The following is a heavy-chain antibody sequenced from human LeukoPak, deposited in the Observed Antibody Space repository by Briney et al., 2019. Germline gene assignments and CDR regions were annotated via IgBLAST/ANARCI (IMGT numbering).Heavy chain of an antibody. CDR1: GVSITSSSYN. D-gene: IGHD1-26*01. J-gene: IGHJ4*02. CDR2: IYYSGNT. V-gene: IGHV4-39*07. CDR3: AREWELQEDYFDY. Sequence: PSETLSLTCTVSGVSITSSSYNWGWIRQPPGKGLEWIGSIYYSGNTYYNPSLKSRVTISVDTSKNQFSLKLSSVTAADTAVYYCAREWELQEDYFDYWGQGTLVTVSS.